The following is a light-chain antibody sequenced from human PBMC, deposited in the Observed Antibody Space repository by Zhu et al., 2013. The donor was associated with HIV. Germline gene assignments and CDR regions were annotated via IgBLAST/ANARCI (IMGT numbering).Light chain of an antibody. CDR3: GTWDGSLSAEV. J-gene: IGLJ3*02. CDR2: DNI. Sequence: QSVLTQPPSASGTPGQRVTISCSGSSSNIGSNYVYWYQQLPGTAPKLLIYDNIKRPSGIPDRFSGSKSGASATLDITGLQTGDEADYYCGTWDGSLSAEVFGGGTTLTVL. V-gene: IGLV1-51*01. CDR1: SSNIGSNY.